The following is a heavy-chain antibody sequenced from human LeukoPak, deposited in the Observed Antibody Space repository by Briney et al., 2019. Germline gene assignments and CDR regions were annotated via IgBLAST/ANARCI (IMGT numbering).Heavy chain of an antibody. Sequence: SQTLSLTCTVSGVSVTSGDYYWSWIRQPAGKGLEWIGRVYTSGSTNYNPSLRSRVTISLDTSENQFSLKLSSVTAADTAVYYCARRSGVRGWVDYWGQGTLVTVSS. D-gene: IGHD3-10*02. CDR1: GVSVTSGDYY. CDR3: ARRSGVRGWVDY. V-gene: IGHV4-61*02. CDR2: VYTSGST. J-gene: IGHJ4*02.